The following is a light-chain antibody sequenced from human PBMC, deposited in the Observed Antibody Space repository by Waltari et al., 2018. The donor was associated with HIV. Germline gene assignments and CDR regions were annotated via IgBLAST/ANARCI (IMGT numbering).Light chain of an antibody. CDR2: DVS. V-gene: IGLV2-11*01. CDR3: CSYAGSYTVV. Sequence: QSALTQPRPVSGSPGQSVPISCTGTSSDVGGYNIVSWYQQHPGKAPKLMIYDVSKRPSGVPDRFSGSKSGNTASLTISGLQAEDEADYYCCSYAGSYTVVFGGGTKLTVL. J-gene: IGLJ2*01. CDR1: SSDVGGYNI.